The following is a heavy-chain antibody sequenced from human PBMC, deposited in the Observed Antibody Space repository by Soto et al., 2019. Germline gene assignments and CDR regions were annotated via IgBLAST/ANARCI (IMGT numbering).Heavy chain of an antibody. CDR2: IYYSGST. J-gene: IGHJ4*02. CDR1: GGSISSSSYY. V-gene: IGHV4-39*01. D-gene: IGHD2-2*02. CDR3: ARPHYCSSTSCYKAFDY. Sequence: SETLSLTCTVSGGSISSSSYYWGWIRQPPGKGLEWIGSIYYSGSTYYNPPLKSRVTISVDTSKNQFSLKLSSVTAADTAVYYCARPHYCSSTSCYKAFDYWGQGTLVTVSS.